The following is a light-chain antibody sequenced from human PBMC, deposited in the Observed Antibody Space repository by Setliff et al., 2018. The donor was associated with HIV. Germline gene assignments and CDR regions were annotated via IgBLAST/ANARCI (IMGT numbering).Light chain of an antibody. CDR3: QQTYNTPWT. V-gene: IGKV1-39*01. Sequence: DVQMTQSTASLSASVGAKVTITCRASQSISNYLNWYQQKPGKAPRVLIYAASNLQSGVPSRFSGSGSGTEFTLTIINLQPEDFGTYYCQQTYNTPWTFGQGTKV. CDR2: AAS. J-gene: IGKJ1*01. CDR1: QSISNY.